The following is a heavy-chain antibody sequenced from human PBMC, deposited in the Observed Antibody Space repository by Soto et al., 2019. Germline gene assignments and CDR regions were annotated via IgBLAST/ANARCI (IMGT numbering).Heavy chain of an antibody. V-gene: IGHV4-39*01. CDR2: IYYSGST. J-gene: IGHJ4*02. CDR3: ARLLRGYSGFGGGYYFDY. D-gene: IGHD5-12*01. Sequence: QLQLQESGPGLVKPSETLSLTCTVSGGSITSSSYYWAWIRQPPGKGLEWFGNIYYSGSTYYNPSLNSRVTMSVDTSKNQVSLNLSSVTAADTAVYHCARLLRGYSGFGGGYYFDYWGQGTLVTVSS. CDR1: GGSITSSSYY.